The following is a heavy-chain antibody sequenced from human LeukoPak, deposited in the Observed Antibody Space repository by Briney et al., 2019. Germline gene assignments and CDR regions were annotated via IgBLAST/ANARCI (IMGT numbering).Heavy chain of an antibody. CDR1: GFTF. D-gene: IGHD3-22*01. CDR2: ISGSGGHT. J-gene: IGHJ4*02. CDR3: AKEGRLTVAAVVVENYFDF. Sequence: PGGSLRLSCVGSGFTFHELGPPGSWKGLEWVSGISGSGGHTYYTDSVKGRFTISRDNSKTTVSLQMNSLTTDDTAVYYCAKEGRLTVAAVVVENYFDFWGQGTPVIVSA. V-gene: IGHV3-23*01.